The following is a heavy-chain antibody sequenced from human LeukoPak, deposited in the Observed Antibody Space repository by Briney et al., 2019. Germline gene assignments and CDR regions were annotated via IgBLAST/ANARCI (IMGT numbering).Heavy chain of an antibody. V-gene: IGHV3-48*03. Sequence: PGGSLRLSCAASGFTFSSYEMNWVRQAPGKGLEWVSYISSSGSTKYYADSVKGQFTISRDNAKNSLYLQMNSLRAEDTAVYYCARGRIPMVRGAITPYYFDYWGQGTLVTVSS. CDR3: ARGRIPMVRGAITPYYFDY. CDR2: ISSSGSTK. CDR1: GFTFSSYE. J-gene: IGHJ4*02. D-gene: IGHD3-10*01.